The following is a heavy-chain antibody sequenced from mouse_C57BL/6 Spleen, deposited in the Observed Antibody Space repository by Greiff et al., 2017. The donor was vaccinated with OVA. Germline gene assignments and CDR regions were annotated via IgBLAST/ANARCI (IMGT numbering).Heavy chain of an antibody. D-gene: IGHD1-1*01. J-gene: IGHJ3*01. CDR1: GFNIKDYY. CDR2: IDPEDGDT. Sequence: VQLQQSGAELVRPGASVKLSCTASGFNIKDYYMHWVKQRPEQGLEWIGRIDPEDGDTEYAPKFQGKATMTADTSSNTAYLQLSSLTSEDTAVYYCTAYYYGSISWFAYWGQGTLVNVSA. V-gene: IGHV14-1*01. CDR3: TAYYYGSISWFAY.